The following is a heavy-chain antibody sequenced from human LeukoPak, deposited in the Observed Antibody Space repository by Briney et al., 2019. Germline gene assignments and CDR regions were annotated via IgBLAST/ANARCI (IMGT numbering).Heavy chain of an antibody. CDR1: GASTSSGLYY. J-gene: IGHJ4*02. D-gene: IGHD6-13*01. CDR3: ASSNWLRDANFDS. CDR2: IYNSGST. Sequence: SETLSLTCTVSGASTSSGLYYWNWFRQPAGKGLEYIGRIYNSGSTNYNPSLKSRVTISVDAPKNQFSLKLTSVTASDSAVYYCASSNWLRDANFDSWGQGTLVTVSS. V-gene: IGHV4-61*02.